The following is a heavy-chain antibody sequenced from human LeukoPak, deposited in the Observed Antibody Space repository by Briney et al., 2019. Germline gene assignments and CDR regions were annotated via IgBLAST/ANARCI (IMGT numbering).Heavy chain of an antibody. V-gene: IGHV3-64*02. CDR2: ISGNGDTI. CDR1: GFAFSTYA. D-gene: IGHD5-24*01. J-gene: IGHJ4*02. Sequence: GGSLRLSCAASGFAFSTYAMQWVRQAPEKGLEYVSGISGNGDTIYYADSVKGRFTMSRDNSRNTLYLQMGSLRPEDTAVYYCARDGKATNDYWGQGTLVAVSS. CDR3: ARDGKATNDY.